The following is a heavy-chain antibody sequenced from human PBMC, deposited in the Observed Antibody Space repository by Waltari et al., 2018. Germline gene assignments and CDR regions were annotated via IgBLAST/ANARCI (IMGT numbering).Heavy chain of an antibody. Sequence: QVQLQPWGAGLLKPSETLSLTCAVYGGSFSVYYWSWIRQPPGKGLEWIGEINHSGSTNYNPSLKSRVTISVDTSKNQFSLKLSSVTAADTAVYYCARGRTIDYWGQGTLVTVSS. CDR2: INHSGST. J-gene: IGHJ4*02. V-gene: IGHV4-34*01. CDR1: GGSFSVYY. D-gene: IGHD4-17*01. CDR3: ARGRTIDY.